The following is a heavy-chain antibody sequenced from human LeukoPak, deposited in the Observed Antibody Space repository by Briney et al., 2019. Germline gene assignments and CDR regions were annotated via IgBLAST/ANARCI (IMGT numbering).Heavy chain of an antibody. D-gene: IGHD1-26*01. CDR2: MNPNSGNT. Sequence: ASVKVSCKASGYTFTSYDINWVRQATGQGLERMGWMNPNSGNTGYAQKFQGSVTITRNTSISTAYMELSSLRSEDTAVYYCARGGLSRGRVGAILIYWGQGTLVTVSS. CDR1: GYTFTSYD. V-gene: IGHV1-8*03. J-gene: IGHJ4*02. CDR3: ARGGLSRGRVGAILIY.